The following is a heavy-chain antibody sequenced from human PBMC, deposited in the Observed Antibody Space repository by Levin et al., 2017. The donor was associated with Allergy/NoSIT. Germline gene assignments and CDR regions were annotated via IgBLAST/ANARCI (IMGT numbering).Heavy chain of an antibody. J-gene: IGHJ4*02. D-gene: IGHD3-10*01. Sequence: SQTLSLTCTVSGGSISSGGYYWSWIRQHPGKGLEWIGYIYYSGSTYYNPSLKSRVTISVDTSKNQFSLKLSSVTAADTAVYYCARESFSYYYGSGSSRTTPDYWGQGTLVTVSS. CDR2: IYYSGST. CDR1: GGSISSGGYY. CDR3: ARESFSYYYGSGSSRTTPDY. V-gene: IGHV4-31*03.